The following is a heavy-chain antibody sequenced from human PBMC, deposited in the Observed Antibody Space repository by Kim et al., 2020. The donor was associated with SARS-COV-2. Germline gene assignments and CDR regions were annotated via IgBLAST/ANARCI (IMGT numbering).Heavy chain of an antibody. CDR1: GGTFSSYA. CDR3: ARAGAYYDILTGYYRS. J-gene: IGHJ4*02. Sequence: SVKVSCKASGGTFSSYAISWVRQAPGQGLEWMGGIIPIFGTANYAQKFQGRVTITADESTSTAYMELSSLRSEDTAVYYCARAGAYYDILTGYYRSWGQGTLVTVSS. V-gene: IGHV1-69*13. CDR2: IIPIFGTA. D-gene: IGHD3-9*01.